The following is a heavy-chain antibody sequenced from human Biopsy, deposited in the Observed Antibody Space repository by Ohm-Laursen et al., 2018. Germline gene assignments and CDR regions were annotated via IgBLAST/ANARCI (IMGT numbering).Heavy chain of an antibody. V-gene: IGHV4-39*01. CDR3: ARHPTGFWFDP. J-gene: IGHJ5*02. CDR1: GGSVSSNTDY. Sequence: SETLSLTCNVSGGSVSSNTDYWAWLRQPPGKGLEWIGSIFYTGIIFYNPSLKSRVSISVDTSKNQFSLNLNSVTASDTALYYCARHPTGFWFDPWGQGTLVIVSS. CDR2: IFYTGII.